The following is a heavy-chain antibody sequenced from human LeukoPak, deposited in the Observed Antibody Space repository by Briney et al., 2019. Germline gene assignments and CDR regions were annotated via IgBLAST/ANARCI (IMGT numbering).Heavy chain of an antibody. J-gene: IGHJ4*02. CDR2: ISSSSSSI. V-gene: IGHV3-21*01. CDR3: ARASGDIVETATMGSY. D-gene: IGHD5-18*01. Sequence: GGSLRLSCAASGFTFNSYSMNWVRQAPGKGLEWVSSISSSSSSIYYADSVKGRFTISRDNAKNSLYLQMNSLRAEDTAVYYCARASGDIVETATMGSYWGQGTLVTVSS. CDR1: GFTFNSYS.